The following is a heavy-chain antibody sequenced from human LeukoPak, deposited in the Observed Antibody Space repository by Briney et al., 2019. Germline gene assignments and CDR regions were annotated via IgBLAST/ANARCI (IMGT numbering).Heavy chain of an antibody. Sequence: PGGSLRLSCAASGFTFSDYYMSWIRQAPGKGLEWVSYISSSSSYTNYADSVKGRFTISRDNAKNSLYLKMNSLRAEDTAVYYCAREVGYCSGGSCYGGGWFDPWGQGTLVTVSS. V-gene: IGHV3-11*05. CDR1: GFTFSDYY. CDR2: ISSSSSYT. D-gene: IGHD2-15*01. J-gene: IGHJ5*02. CDR3: AREVGYCSGGSCYGGGWFDP.